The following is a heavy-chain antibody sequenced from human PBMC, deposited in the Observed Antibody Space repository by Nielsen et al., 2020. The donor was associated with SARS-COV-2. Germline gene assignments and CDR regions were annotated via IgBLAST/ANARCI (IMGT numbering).Heavy chain of an antibody. CDR2: IRSSTSYI. D-gene: IGHD1-7*01. CDR3: AREGYNWNYEFDP. CDR1: GFIFSTYT. Sequence: GESLKISCAASGFIFSTYTMNWVRQAPGKGLEWLSSIRSSTSYIYYADSVKGRFTISRDNAKNSLYLQMNSLRTEDTAVYYCAREGYNWNYEFDPWGQGTLVTVSS. J-gene: IGHJ5*02. V-gene: IGHV3-21*01.